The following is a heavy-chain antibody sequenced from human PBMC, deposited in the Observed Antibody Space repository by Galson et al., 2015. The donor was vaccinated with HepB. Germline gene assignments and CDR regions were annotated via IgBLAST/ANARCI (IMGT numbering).Heavy chain of an antibody. CDR1: GFIFRDYW. Sequence: SLRLSCAASGFIFRDYWMHWVRQAPGQGLMWVSYINFDGTTTKYADSVKGRFTTSRENAENTLYLQMNSLRAEDTGVYYCVRELAFGCGSDSHWGQGTLVTVSS. V-gene: IGHV3-74*01. CDR2: INFDGTTT. CDR3: VRELAFGCGSDSH. D-gene: IGHD3-16*01. J-gene: IGHJ4*02.